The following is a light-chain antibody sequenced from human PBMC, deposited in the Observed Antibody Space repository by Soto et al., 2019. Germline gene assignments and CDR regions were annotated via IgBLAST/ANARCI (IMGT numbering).Light chain of an antibody. J-gene: IGKJ1*01. CDR2: GAS. CDR3: QQYGNSPRT. CDR1: QSVGSSY. Sequence: DIVLTQSPGTLSLSPGERATLSCRASQSVGSSYLAWYQQKPGQAPSLLMYGASSRATGIPDRFSGSGSGTDFTLTISRLEPEDFAVYYCQQYGNSPRTFCQGTKV. V-gene: IGKV3-20*01.